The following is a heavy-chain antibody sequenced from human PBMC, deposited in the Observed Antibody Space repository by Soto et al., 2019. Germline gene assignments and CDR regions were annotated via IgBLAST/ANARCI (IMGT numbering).Heavy chain of an antibody. CDR2: ISSSGSTI. CDR3: ASSASWLDAFDI. Sequence: QVPLVESGGGLVKPGGSLRLSCAASGFTFSDYYLSWIRQAPGKGLEWVSYISSSGSTIYYAHSVKGRFTISRDNAKNSLYLQMNSLSAEDTAVYYCASSASWLDAFDIWGQGTMVTVSS. J-gene: IGHJ3*02. D-gene: IGHD2-15*01. V-gene: IGHV3-11*01. CDR1: GFTFSDYY.